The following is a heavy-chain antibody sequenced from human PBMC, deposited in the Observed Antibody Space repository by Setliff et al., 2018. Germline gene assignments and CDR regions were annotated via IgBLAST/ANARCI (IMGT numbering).Heavy chain of an antibody. CDR1: GASITDSY. V-gene: IGHV4-59*12. D-gene: IGHD2-15*01. J-gene: IGHJ4*02. CDR2: IHYSGST. Sequence: PSETLSLTCSVSGASITDSYWNWIRQPPGKGLEWVGYIHYSGSTSYNPSLKSRVTMSVDISKSQFSLKLTSVTAADTAVYYCATTTLGRYCSGGNCYFGYWGQGTLVTVSS. CDR3: ATTTLGRYCSGGNCYFGY.